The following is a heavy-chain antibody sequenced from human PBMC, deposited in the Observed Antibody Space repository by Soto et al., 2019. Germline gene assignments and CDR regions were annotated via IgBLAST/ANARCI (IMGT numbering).Heavy chain of an antibody. J-gene: IGHJ6*02. CDR1: GFTFSSYG. CDR2: ISSDGSDK. D-gene: IGHD3-10*01. V-gene: IGHV3-30-3*01. Sequence: GGSLRLSCAASGFTFSSYGMHWVRQAPGKGLEWVAVISSDGSDKYYADSVKGRFTISRDNSKNTLYVQLNRMRAEDTALYYCARDRLYGAGLIDVWGQGTTVTVSS. CDR3: ARDRLYGAGLIDV.